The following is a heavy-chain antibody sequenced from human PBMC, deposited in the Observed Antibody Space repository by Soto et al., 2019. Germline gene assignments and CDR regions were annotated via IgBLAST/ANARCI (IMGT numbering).Heavy chain of an antibody. D-gene: IGHD3-10*01. CDR1: GFTFSNYA. CDR3: AKDPRVHCYESGSSSY. CDR2: ISGSGGST. Sequence: EVQLLESGGGLVQPGGSLRLSCAASGFTFSNYAMSWVRQAPGKGLEWVSAISGSGGSTYYADSVKGRFTISRDNSNNTLYLQMNSLRAEDTAVYYCAKDPRVHCYESGSSSYWGQGTLVTVSS. V-gene: IGHV3-23*01. J-gene: IGHJ4*02.